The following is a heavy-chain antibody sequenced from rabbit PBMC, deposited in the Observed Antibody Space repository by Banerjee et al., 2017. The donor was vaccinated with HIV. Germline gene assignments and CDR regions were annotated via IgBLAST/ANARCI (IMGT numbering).Heavy chain of an antibody. CDR3: ARDTGSSFSSYGMDL. Sequence: QEQLVESGGGLVQPGGSLKLSCKASRFDFSTYSMSWVRQAPGKGLEWIGYIVPIFGVTYYANWVNGRFTISSHNAQNTLYLQLTSLTVADTATYFCARDTGSSFSSYGMDLWGPGTLVTVS. V-gene: IGHV1S47*01. J-gene: IGHJ6*01. CDR1: RFDFSTYS. CDR2: IVPIFGVT. D-gene: IGHD8-1*01.